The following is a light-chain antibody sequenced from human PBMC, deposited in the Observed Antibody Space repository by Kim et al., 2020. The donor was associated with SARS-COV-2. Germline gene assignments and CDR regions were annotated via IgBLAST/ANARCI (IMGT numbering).Light chain of an antibody. CDR2: RNN. J-gene: IGLJ2*01. V-gene: IGLV1-47*01. CDR1: SSSIGSNY. CDR3: AAWDDSLSGPLVV. Sequence: VNISCSGSSSSIGSNYVYWYQQLPGTAPKLLIYRNNQRPSGVPDRFSGSKSGTSASLAISGLRSEDEADYYCAAWDDSLSGPLVVFGGGTQLTVL.